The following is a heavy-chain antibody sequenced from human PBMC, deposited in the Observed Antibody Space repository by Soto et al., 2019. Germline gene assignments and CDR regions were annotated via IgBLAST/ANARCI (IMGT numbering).Heavy chain of an antibody. J-gene: IGHJ6*02. Sequence: QVQLVQSGAEVKKPGSSVKVSCKASGGTFSSYAISWVRQAPGQGLEWMGGIIPIFGTANYAQKFQGRVTITADESTSTAYMELSSLRSEDTAVYYCARELGVDTAMASYGMDVWGQGTTVTVSS. V-gene: IGHV1-69*01. CDR3: ARELGVDTAMASYGMDV. CDR1: GGTFSSYA. D-gene: IGHD5-18*01. CDR2: IIPIFGTA.